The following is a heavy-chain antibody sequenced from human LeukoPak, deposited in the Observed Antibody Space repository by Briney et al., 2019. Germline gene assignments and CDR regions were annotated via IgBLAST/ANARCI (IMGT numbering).Heavy chain of an antibody. CDR3: ARDLAYGDPPSGFDP. Sequence: EASVKVSRKTSGYNFIDYYVYWVRQAPGQRLEWMGWINPNGGGTNYAQKFQGRVTMTRDTSITTAYMELSSLRSDDTAVYFCARDLAYGDPPSGFDPWGQGTLVAVSS. CDR2: INPNGGGT. D-gene: IGHD4-17*01. CDR1: GYNFIDYY. V-gene: IGHV1-2*02. J-gene: IGHJ5*02.